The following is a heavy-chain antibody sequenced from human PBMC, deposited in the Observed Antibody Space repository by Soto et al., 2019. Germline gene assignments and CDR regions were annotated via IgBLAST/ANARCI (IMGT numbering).Heavy chain of an antibody. CDR1: GFTFSSYA. CDR3: AKDLGITHDP. D-gene: IGHD3-3*01. J-gene: IGHJ5*02. V-gene: IGHV3-23*01. Sequence: EVQLLESGGGLVQPGGSLRLSCAVSGFTFSSYAMSWVRQAPGKGLEWVSAISGSGGSTYYADSGKGRFTISRDNTKNTLDLQMNSLRAEDTAVYYCAKDLGITHDPWGQGTLVTVSS. CDR2: ISGSGGST.